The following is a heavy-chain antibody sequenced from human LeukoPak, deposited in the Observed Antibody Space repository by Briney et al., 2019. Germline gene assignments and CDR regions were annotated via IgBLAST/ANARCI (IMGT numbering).Heavy chain of an antibody. V-gene: IGHV3-74*01. CDR1: GFTFSTSW. CDR2: INSDGGNT. CDR3: ARADPLGNY. D-gene: IGHD7-27*01. J-gene: IGHJ4*02. Sequence: GGSLTLSCSASGFTFSTSWMHWVRQGPGKGLLWVAHINSDGGNTAYADSVKGRFTISRDNAKSTLYLQMNSLRSEDTAVYYCARADPLGNYWGQGTLVTVSS.